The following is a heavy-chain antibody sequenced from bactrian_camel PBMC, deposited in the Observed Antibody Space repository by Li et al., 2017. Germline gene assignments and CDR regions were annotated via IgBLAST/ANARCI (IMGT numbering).Heavy chain of an antibody. J-gene: IGHJ4*01. V-gene: IGHV3S31*01. D-gene: IGHD1*01. CDR1: EFTFSIYT. CDR3: ADARGDWYFTY. CDR2: IQPGGNR. Sequence: VQLVESGGGLVQPGGSLRLSCAASEFTFSIYTMTWVRQAPGKGLEWVSGIQPGGNRFYADSVKGRFTVSRDNAKNTLYLQLNSLKTEDTAMYYCADARGDWYFTYWGQGTQVTVS.